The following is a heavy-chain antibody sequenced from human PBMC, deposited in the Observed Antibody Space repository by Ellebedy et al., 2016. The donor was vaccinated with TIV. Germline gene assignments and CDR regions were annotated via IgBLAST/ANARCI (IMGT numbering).Heavy chain of an antibody. J-gene: IGHJ5*02. V-gene: IGHV3-7*01. CDR2: IKQDGSEK. D-gene: IGHD1-26*01. Sequence: GESLKISXAASGFTFSSYWMSWVRQAPGKGLEWVANIKQDGSEKYYVDSVKGRFTISRDNAKNSLYLQMNSLRAEDTAVYYCARGGWELLPNWFNPWGQGTLVTVSS. CDR3: ARGGWELLPNWFNP. CDR1: GFTFSSYW.